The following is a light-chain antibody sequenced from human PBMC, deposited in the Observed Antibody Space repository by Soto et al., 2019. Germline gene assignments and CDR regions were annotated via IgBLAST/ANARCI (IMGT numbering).Light chain of an antibody. V-gene: IGKV3-20*01. Sequence: EVVLTQSPGILSLSPGERATLSCRASESVSSSYLAWYQQKPGQAPRLLIYGASSRATGIPDRFSGSGSGTDFTLTINRPEPEDFAVYYCQQYGASPKYTFGQGTKLEIK. CDR3: QQYGASPKYT. CDR2: GAS. CDR1: ESVSSSY. J-gene: IGKJ2*01.